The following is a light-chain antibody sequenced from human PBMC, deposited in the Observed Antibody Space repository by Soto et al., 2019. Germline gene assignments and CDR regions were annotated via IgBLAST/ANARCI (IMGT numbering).Light chain of an antibody. V-gene: IGKV1-9*01. CDR2: AAS. Sequence: IQLTQSRSSLSASVGDSVTITCRASQGISSFLAWYQQKPGKAPKLLIYAASTLQSGVPSRFSGSGSGTDFTLTISSLQPEDFATYFCQQLNSYPITFGQETRLEIK. CDR1: QGISSF. J-gene: IGKJ5*01. CDR3: QQLNSYPIT.